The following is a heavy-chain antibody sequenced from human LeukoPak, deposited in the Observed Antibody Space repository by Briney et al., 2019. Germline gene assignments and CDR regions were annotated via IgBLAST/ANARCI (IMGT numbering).Heavy chain of an antibody. CDR2: ISYIGST. CDR3: ARDLVTVTKGFDI. D-gene: IGHD4-17*01. J-gene: IGHJ3*02. V-gene: IGHV4-59*11. Sequence: SETLSLTCAVSDDSFSSHYWTWIRQPPGKGLEWIGYISYIGSTNFNPSLKSRVTISIDTSRNQFSLRLSSVTAADTAVYYCARDLVTVTKGFDIWGQGTMVSVSS. CDR1: DDSFSSHY.